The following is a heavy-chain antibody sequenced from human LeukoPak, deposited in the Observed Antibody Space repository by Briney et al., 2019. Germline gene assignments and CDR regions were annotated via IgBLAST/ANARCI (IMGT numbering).Heavy chain of an antibody. D-gene: IGHD6-13*01. CDR2: LRFSGSI. CDR3: AIQIAAPGNHPSYYYHGMDV. Sequence: SETLSLTCTVSRVSISSYGYYWAWIRQPPGKGLEWIGSLRFSGSIYYNPSLNSRVIISVYTSQNRSSLKLSSLTAADPAVYYRAIQIAAPGNHPSYYYHGMDVWGQGTPVTVSS. CDR1: RVSISSYGYY. V-gene: IGHV4-39*01. J-gene: IGHJ6*02.